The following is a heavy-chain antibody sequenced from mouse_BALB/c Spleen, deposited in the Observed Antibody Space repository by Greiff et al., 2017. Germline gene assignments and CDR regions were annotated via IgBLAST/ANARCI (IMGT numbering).Heavy chain of an antibody. V-gene: IGHV5-6-5*01. J-gene: IGHJ2*01. CDR2: ISSGGST. CDR3: ARGLDDYDVCFDY. D-gene: IGHD2-4*01. CDR1: GFTFSSYA. Sequence: EVKLMESGGGLVKPGGSLKLSCAASGFTFSSYAMSWVRQTPEKRLEWVASISSGGSTYYPDSVKGRFTISRDNARNILYLQMSSLRSEDTAMYYCARGLDDYDVCFDYWGQGTTLTVSS.